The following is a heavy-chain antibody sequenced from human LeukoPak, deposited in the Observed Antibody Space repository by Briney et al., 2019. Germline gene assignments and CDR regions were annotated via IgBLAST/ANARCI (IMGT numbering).Heavy chain of an antibody. V-gene: IGHV4-59*08. CDR2: IYNSGSN. CDR1: GGSISSDY. D-gene: IGHD3-10*01. Sequence: SETLSLTCTVSGGSISSDYSQWIRQPPGKGLEWIGYIYNSGSNNYNPSLKSRVTISIDTSKNQFSLKLTSVTAADAAVYYCATRGYWGQGTLVTVSS. J-gene: IGHJ4*02. CDR3: ATRGY.